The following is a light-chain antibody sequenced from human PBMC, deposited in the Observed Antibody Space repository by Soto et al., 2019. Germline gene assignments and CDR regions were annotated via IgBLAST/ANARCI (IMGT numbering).Light chain of an antibody. V-gene: IGLV2-14*01. J-gene: IGLJ1*01. CDR1: SSDVGGYNY. CDR3: SSYTSSSAYV. Sequence: QSALTQPASVSESPGQSITISCTGTSSDVGGYNYVSWYQQHPGKAPKLMIYDVSNRPSGISNRFSGSKSGNTASLTISGLQAEDEADYYCSSYTSSSAYVFGTGTKLTVL. CDR2: DVS.